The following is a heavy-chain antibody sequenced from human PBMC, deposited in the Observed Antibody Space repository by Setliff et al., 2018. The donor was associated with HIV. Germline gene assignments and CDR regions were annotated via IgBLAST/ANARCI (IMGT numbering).Heavy chain of an antibody. CDR3: ARDAWVEFLEWTFYGMDV. V-gene: IGHV1-18*01. Sequence: ASVKVSCKASAYTFTSYGISWVRQAPGQGLEWMGWISAYNGDTKYAQKVQGRVTLTTDTSSSTVYMELRSLRSDDTAVYYCARDAWVEFLEWTFYGMDVWGQGTTVTVS. CDR1: AYTFTSYG. D-gene: IGHD3-3*02. J-gene: IGHJ6*02. CDR2: ISAYNGDT.